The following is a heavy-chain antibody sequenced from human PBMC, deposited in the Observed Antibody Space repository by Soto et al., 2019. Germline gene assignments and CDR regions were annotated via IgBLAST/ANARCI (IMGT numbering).Heavy chain of an antibody. Sequence: QVQLQESGPGLVKPSQTLSLTCTVSGGSISTGGYYWNWIRQHPGKGLEWIGYFYYSGSTYYNPSRKTRVTISVNTSKNQFSLKLSSVTAADTAVYYCARSVFPWGQGTLVTVSS. V-gene: IGHV4-31*03. J-gene: IGHJ5*02. CDR3: ARSVFP. CDR2: FYYSGST. CDR1: GGSISTGGYY.